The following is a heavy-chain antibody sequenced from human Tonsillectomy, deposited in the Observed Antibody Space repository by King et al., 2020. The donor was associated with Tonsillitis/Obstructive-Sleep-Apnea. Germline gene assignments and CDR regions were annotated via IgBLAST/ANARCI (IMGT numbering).Heavy chain of an antibody. Sequence: QLQESGPGLVKPSGTLSLTCAVSVASLSSTNWWSCVRQPPGKGLEWIGGIYHSGGTNYNPSLKSRVTISVDKSKNHFSLNLTSVTAADTAVYYCVRRFDPWGQGTLVTVSS. CDR3: VRRFDP. CDR1: VASLSSTNW. J-gene: IGHJ5*02. V-gene: IGHV4-4*02. CDR2: IYHSGGT.